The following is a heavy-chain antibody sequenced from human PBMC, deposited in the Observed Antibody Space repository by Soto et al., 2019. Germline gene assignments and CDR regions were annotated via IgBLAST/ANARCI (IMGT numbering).Heavy chain of an antibody. Sequence: QVQLVESGGGVVQPGRSLRLSCAASGFTFSSYGMHWVRQAPGKGLEWVAVISYDGSNKYYADSVKGRFTISRDNSKNTLYLQMNSLRAEDTAVYYCAKWGPGGAPTSGYFDYWGQGTLVTVSS. CDR3: AKWGPGGAPTSGYFDY. D-gene: IGHD3-16*01. V-gene: IGHV3-30*18. CDR1: GFTFSSYG. CDR2: ISYDGSNK. J-gene: IGHJ4*02.